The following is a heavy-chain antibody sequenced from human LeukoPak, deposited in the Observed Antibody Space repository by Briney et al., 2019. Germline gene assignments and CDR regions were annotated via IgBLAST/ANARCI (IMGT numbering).Heavy chain of an antibody. CDR3: ARDFADDFWTMYNWFDP. Sequence: SETLSLTCTVSGGSISSYYWSWIRQPAGKGLEWIGRIYTSGSTNYNPSLKSRVTMSVDTSKNQCSLKLSSVTAADTAVYYCARDFADDFWTMYNWFDPWGQGTLVTVSS. D-gene: IGHD3-3*01. J-gene: IGHJ5*02. V-gene: IGHV4-4*07. CDR1: GGSISSYY. CDR2: IYTSGST.